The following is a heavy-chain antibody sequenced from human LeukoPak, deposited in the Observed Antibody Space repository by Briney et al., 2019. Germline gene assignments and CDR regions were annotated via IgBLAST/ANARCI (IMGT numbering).Heavy chain of an antibody. D-gene: IGHD1-26*01. V-gene: IGHV4-39*02. CDR2: VYSSGST. Sequence: PSETLSLTCTVTGGSISGSSYYWGWIRQPPGKGLEWIVSVYSSGSTSYNPSLKSPVPISVDKSKNHFSLKMTSMTAADTAVYYCATIVTSSNFGMDVWDQGTTVTVSS. CDR1: GGSISGSSYY. CDR3: ATIVTSSNFGMDV. J-gene: IGHJ6*02.